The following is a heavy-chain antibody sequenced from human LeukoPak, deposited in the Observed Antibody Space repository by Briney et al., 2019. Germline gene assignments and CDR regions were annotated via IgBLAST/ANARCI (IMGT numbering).Heavy chain of an antibody. CDR3: ARVGATGTTSGRGYFYYIDV. CDR1: GGSISSSSYY. D-gene: IGHD1-1*01. V-gene: IGHV4-39*07. CDR2: IYYSGST. Sequence: SETLSLTCTVSGGSISSSSYYWGWIRQPPGKGLEWIGSIYYSGSTYYNPSLKSRVTISVDTSKNQFSLKVISVTAADTAVYYCARVGATGTTSGRGYFYYIDVWGKGTTVTVSS. J-gene: IGHJ6*03.